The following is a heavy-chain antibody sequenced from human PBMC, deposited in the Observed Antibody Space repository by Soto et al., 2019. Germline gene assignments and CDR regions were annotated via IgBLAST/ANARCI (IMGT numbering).Heavy chain of an antibody. Sequence: GASVKVSCKASGGTFSSYAISWVRQAPGQGLEWMGGIIPIFGTANYAQKFQGRVTITADESTSTAYMELSSLRSEDTAVYYRAREGVSEYYYGSGSYLDYWGQGTLVTVSS. J-gene: IGHJ4*02. D-gene: IGHD3-10*01. CDR3: AREGVSEYYYGSGSYLDY. V-gene: IGHV1-69*13. CDR2: IIPIFGTA. CDR1: GGTFSSYA.